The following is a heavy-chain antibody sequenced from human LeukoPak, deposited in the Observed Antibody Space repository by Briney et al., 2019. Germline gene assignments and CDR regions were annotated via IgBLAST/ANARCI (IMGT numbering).Heavy chain of an antibody. D-gene: IGHD6-13*01. CDR3: VTAVHFDY. V-gene: IGHV5-51*04. Sequence: GESLKISCKGSGYRFTNHWIGWVRQMPGKGLEWMAIIYAGDSDTRYSPSFQGQVTISVDKPISTAYLQWSSLKASDTAIYYCVTAVHFDYWGQGTLVTVSS. CDR1: GYRFTNHW. J-gene: IGHJ4*02. CDR2: IYAGDSDT.